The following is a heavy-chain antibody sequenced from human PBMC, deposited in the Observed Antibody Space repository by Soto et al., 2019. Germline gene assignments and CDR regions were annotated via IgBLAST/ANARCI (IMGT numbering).Heavy chain of an antibody. CDR1: GGTFSNYA. D-gene: IGHD6-19*01. CDR3: ARVEAVAGLYNYRGLDV. Sequence: QVQLVQSGAEVKKPGSSVKVSCKVSGGTFSNYAIDWVRLAPGHGLEWMGGIVPIFGTTYYTQKFQGRATITADDSTTTAYLEMRMQRSKDTAIYYCARVEAVAGLYNYRGLDVWGQGTAVTVSS. J-gene: IGHJ6*02. V-gene: IGHV1-69*12. CDR2: IVPIFGTT.